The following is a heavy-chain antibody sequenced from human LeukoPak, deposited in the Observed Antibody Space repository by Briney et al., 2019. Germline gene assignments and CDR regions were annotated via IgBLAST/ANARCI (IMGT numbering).Heavy chain of an antibody. Sequence: SGGSLRLSCAASEFTFSSYSMNWVRQAPGKGLEWVSAISGSGGSTYYADSVKGRFTISRDNSKNTLYLQMNSLRAEDTAVYYCAKDYYYDSSGFPGEFDYWGQGTLVTVSS. V-gene: IGHV3-23*01. J-gene: IGHJ4*02. CDR3: AKDYYYDSSGFPGEFDY. CDR2: ISGSGGST. CDR1: EFTFSSYS. D-gene: IGHD3-22*01.